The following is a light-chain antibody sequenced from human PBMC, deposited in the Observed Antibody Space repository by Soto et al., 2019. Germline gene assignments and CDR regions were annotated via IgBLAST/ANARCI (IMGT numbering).Light chain of an antibody. CDR3: QQYGSSRT. V-gene: IGKV3-20*01. CDR2: GVS. J-gene: IGKJ1*01. Sequence: ELVLTQSPGTLSLSPGESAALSCRASQPVSSNFLAWYQQKPGQAPRLLIYGVSSRASGIPDRFRGSGSGTDFTLTISRLEPEDFAVYYCQQYGSSRTFGQGTKVEIK. CDR1: QPVSSNF.